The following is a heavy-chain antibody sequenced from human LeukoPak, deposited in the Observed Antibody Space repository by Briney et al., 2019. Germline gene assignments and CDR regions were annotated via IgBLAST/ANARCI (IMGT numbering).Heavy chain of an antibody. CDR2: ISGDGVSS. J-gene: IGHJ4*02. Sequence: GGSLRLSCAASGFMFDDYAMHWVRQVPGRGLEWVSLISGDGVSSFYADSVKGRFTISRDNNNSSLSLQMRRLTTEDTAFYYCVREQFSHTSNYFDNWGQGILVTVSS. CDR3: VREQFSHTSNYFDN. V-gene: IGHV3-43*02. D-gene: IGHD5-24*01. CDR1: GFMFDDYA.